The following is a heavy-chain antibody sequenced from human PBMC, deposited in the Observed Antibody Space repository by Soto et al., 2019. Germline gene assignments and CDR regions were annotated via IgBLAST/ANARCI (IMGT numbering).Heavy chain of an antibody. J-gene: IGHJ6*03. V-gene: IGHV3-23*01. CDR1: GFTFSNFA. D-gene: IGHD3-16*01. CDR2: ISGGGDNK. Sequence: EVQLLESGGALVQSGGSLRLSCAASGFTFSNFAMSWVRQAPGKGLEWVSGISGGGDNKDHADSVKGRYTISRDNSKNTLSLHMNSLRDEDTAVYYCGKGSDYVLKGTPFAKVQDYYYYMALWGKGTTVTVSS. CDR3: GKGSDYVLKGTPFAKVQDYYYYMAL.